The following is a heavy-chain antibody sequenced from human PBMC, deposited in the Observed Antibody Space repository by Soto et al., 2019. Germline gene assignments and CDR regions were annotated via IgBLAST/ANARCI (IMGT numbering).Heavy chain of an antibody. V-gene: IGHV4-59*08. CDR1: RGSISTYD. CDR3: ARHATRSYDY. Sequence: SETLSLTCTVSRGSISTYDWSWIRQPPGKGLECIGYIYYNGNTNYNPSLKSRVTISVDTSKNQFTLNLNSVTAADTAVYYCARHATRSYDYWGQGTLLTVSS. J-gene: IGHJ4*02. CDR2: IYYNGNT.